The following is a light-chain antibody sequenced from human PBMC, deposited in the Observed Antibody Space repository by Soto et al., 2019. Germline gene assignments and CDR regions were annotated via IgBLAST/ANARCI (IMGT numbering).Light chain of an antibody. CDR1: QSVSSSY. V-gene: IGKV3-20*01. Sequence: EIVLTQSPGTLSLSPGESATLSCRAGQSVSSSYLAWYQQKPGQAPRLLIYGASSRATGIPDRFSGSGSGTDFTLTISRLEPEDFAVYYCQQYGSSPRTFDQGTKVEIK. CDR3: QQYGSSPRT. CDR2: GAS. J-gene: IGKJ1*01.